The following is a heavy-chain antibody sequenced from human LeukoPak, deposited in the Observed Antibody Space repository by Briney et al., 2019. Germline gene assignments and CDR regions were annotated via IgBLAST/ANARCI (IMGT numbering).Heavy chain of an antibody. V-gene: IGHV3-23*01. J-gene: IGHJ6*03. CDR1: GFTFSSYA. CDR3: AKVGAAAAIYYYYMDV. CDR2: ISGSGGST. Sequence: GGSLRLSCAASGFTFSSYAMSWVRQAPGKGLEWVSAISGSGGSTYYADSVKGRFTISRDNSKNTLYLQMNSLGAEDTAVYYCAKVGAAAAIYYYYMDVWGKGTTVTVSS. D-gene: IGHD6-13*01.